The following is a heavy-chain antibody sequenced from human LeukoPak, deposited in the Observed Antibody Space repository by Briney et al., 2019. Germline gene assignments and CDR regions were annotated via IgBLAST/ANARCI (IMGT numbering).Heavy chain of an antibody. CDR3: AKDRAIVVVPAAHFDY. CDR1: GFTFSSYA. V-gene: IGHV3-23*01. J-gene: IGHJ4*02. Sequence: QPGGSLRLSCAASGFTFSSYAMSWVRQAPGKGLEWVSAISGSGGSTYYADSVKGRFTISRDNSKNTLYLQMNSLRAEDTAVYYCAKDRAIVVVPAAHFDYWGQGTLVTVSS. CDR2: ISGSGGST. D-gene: IGHD2-2*01.